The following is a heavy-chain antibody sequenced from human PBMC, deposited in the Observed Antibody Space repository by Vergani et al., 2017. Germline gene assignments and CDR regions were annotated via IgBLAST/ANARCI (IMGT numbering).Heavy chain of an antibody. CDR2: INTNTGNP. Sequence: QVQLVQSGSELKKPGASVKVSCKASGYTFTSYAMNWVRQAPGQGLEWMGWINTNTGNPTYAQGFTGRFVFSLDTAVSTAYLQISSLKAENTAVYYCARIDSSGYYYGGWFDPWGQGTLVTVSS. J-gene: IGHJ5*02. CDR3: ARIDSSGYYYGGWFDP. CDR1: GYTFTSYA. V-gene: IGHV7-4-1*02. D-gene: IGHD3-22*01.